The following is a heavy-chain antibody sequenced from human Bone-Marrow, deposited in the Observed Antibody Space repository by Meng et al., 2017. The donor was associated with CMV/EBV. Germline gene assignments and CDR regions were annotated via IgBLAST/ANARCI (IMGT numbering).Heavy chain of an antibody. V-gene: IGHV3-48*03. D-gene: IGHD3-22*01. CDR2: ISSSGSTI. CDR1: GFTFSSYE. CDR3: ARGVAGSGYFDY. Sequence: GGSLRLSCAASGFTFSSYEMNWVRQAPGKGLEWVSYISSSGSTIYYADSVKGRFTISRDNSKNTLYLQMNSLRAEDTAVYYCARGVAGSGYFDYWGQGTLVTVSS. J-gene: IGHJ4*02.